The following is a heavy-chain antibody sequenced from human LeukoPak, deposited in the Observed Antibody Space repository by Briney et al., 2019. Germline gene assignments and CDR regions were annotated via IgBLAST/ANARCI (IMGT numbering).Heavy chain of an antibody. J-gene: IGHJ4*02. CDR3: TRGQDQYKLGY. CDR2: IHPSGSS. CDR1: GYSFNNYY. D-gene: IGHD1-1*01. Sequence: SETLSLTCDVSGYSFNNYYWAWIRQPPGKGLEWIGEIHPSGSSDYSPSLRSRATISHDTSKNQFSLKMNSVTAADTALYYCTRGQDQYKLGYWGQGALVTVSS. V-gene: IGHV4-34*01.